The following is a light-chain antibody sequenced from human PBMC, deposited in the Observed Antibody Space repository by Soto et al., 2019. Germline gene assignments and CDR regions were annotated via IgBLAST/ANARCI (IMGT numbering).Light chain of an antibody. J-gene: IGKJ1*01. CDR3: QQYNSYKT. V-gene: IGKV1-5*01. CDR2: DSS. Sequence: DIPMTQSPSTLSASVGDRVTITCRASQSIRNQLAWYQQKPGKAPKVLIYDSSSLESGVPSRFSGSGSGTEFTPTISSLQRDDFATYYCQQYNSYKTFGQGTKVEIK. CDR1: QSIRNQ.